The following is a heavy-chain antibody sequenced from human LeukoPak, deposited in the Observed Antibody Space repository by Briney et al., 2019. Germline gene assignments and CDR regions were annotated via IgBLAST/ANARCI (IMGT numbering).Heavy chain of an antibody. V-gene: IGHV4-34*01. CDR2: INHSGST. Sequence: GSLRLSCAASGFTFSNYGLSWVRQAPGKGLEWIGEINHSGSTNYNPSLKSRVTISVDTSKNQFSLKLSSVTAADTAVYYCARRPPYGSGPRHAFDIWGQGTMVTVSS. D-gene: IGHD3-10*01. J-gene: IGHJ3*02. CDR1: GFTFSNYG. CDR3: ARRPPYGSGPRHAFDI.